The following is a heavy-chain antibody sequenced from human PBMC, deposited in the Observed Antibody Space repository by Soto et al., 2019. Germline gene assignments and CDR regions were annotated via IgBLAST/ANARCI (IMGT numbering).Heavy chain of an antibody. CDR2: IYHTGTT. D-gene: IGHD3-10*01. CDR3: ARALRRGGGFDY. Sequence: QVQLQESGPGLVKPSETLSLTCTVSGGSISSYYWSWIRQPPGKGLAWIGYIYHTGTTNYSPSLKSRVTISAGMSKIQFSLKLSSVTAADTAVYYCARALRRGGGFDYWGQGTLVTVSS. J-gene: IGHJ4*02. V-gene: IGHV4-59*01. CDR1: GGSISSYY.